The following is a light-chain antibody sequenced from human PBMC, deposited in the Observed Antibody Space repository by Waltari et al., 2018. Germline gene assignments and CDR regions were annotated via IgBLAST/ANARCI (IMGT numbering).Light chain of an antibody. Sequence: EIVMTQSPLSLPVTPGEPASISCSPSQSLLFGNGFNYLDWYLQKPGRSPQLLIYLGSNRASGVPDRISGSGSGTNFTLTISRVEAEDIGVYYCMQTLQTPKTFGQGTKVEIK. CDR1: QSLLFGNGFNY. CDR3: MQTLQTPKT. CDR2: LGS. J-gene: IGKJ1*01. V-gene: IGKV2-28*01.